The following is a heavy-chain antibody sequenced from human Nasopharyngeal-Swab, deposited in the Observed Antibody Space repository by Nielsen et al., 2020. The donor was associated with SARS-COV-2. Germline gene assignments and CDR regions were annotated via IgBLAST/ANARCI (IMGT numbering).Heavy chain of an antibody. Sequence: GGSLRLSWTVSGFTFSSYGMHWVRQAPGKGREGVAVIWYDGSYKYHGDSVKGRFTISRDNSKNTLYLEMNNLRVEGTAVYYCARDRVGWLQLSPDAFDIWGQGTMVTVSS. V-gene: IGHV3-33*01. CDR2: IWYDGSYK. D-gene: IGHD5-24*01. CDR3: ARDRVGWLQLSPDAFDI. J-gene: IGHJ3*02. CDR1: GFTFSSYG.